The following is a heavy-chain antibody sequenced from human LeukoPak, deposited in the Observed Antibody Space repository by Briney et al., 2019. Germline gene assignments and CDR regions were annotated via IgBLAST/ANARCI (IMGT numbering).Heavy chain of an antibody. CDR2: MNPNSGGT. V-gene: IGHV1-18*01. Sequence: ASVKVSCKASGYTFTSYDINWVRQATGQGLEWMGWMNPNSGGTNYAQKLQGRVTMTTDKSTGTAYMELRSLRSDDTAVYYCARDPVHYYDTSGYWSYWGQGTLVTVSS. CDR3: ARDPVHYYDTSGYWSY. CDR1: GYTFTSYD. J-gene: IGHJ4*02. D-gene: IGHD3-22*01.